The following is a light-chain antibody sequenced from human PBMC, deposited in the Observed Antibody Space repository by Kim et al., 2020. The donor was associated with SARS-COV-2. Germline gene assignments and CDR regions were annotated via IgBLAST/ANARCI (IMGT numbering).Light chain of an antibody. J-gene: IGKJ4*01. CDR2: GAY. Sequence: DIQMTQSPSTLSASVGDRVTITCRASQNIRIFLNWYQQKPGKAPELLIYGAYSLQSGVPSRFSGSGSGTDFTLTVNSLQREDFATYFCQQSYSTPVTFGGGTRWIS. CDR3: QQSYSTPVT. CDR1: QNIRIF. V-gene: IGKV1-39*01.